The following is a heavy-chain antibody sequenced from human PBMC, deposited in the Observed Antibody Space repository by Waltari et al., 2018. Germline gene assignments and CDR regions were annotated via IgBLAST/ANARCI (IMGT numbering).Heavy chain of an antibody. CDR2: ISGDASMK. D-gene: IGHD6-6*01. Sequence: EVQLLESGGGLVQPGGSLRLSCAASGFIFSNYAMSWVRQVPGKGLEWVSSISGDASMKQYADSMKGRFSLSRDNSKNILYLEINSLRPEDTAVYYCAKEERERLVPFDYWGQGTLVTVSS. CDR1: GFIFSNYA. V-gene: IGHV3-23*01. J-gene: IGHJ4*02. CDR3: AKEERERLVPFDY.